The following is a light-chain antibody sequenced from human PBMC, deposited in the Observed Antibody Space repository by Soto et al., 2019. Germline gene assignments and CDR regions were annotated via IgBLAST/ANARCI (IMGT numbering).Light chain of an antibody. CDR1: SSNIGSNY. Sequence: SVLTQPPSASGTPGQRVTISCSGSSSNIGSNYVYWYQQLPGTAPKVLIYKNNQRPSGVPDRFSGSKSGTSASLAISGLRSEDEADYYCAAWDDSLSGSVLFGGGTKLTVL. CDR2: KNN. CDR3: AAWDDSLSGSVL. V-gene: IGLV1-47*01. J-gene: IGLJ2*01.